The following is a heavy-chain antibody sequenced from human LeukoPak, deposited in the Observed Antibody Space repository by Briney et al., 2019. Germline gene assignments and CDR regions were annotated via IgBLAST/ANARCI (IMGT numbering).Heavy chain of an antibody. CDR3: ARGGASSLPFHY. D-gene: IGHD6-13*01. CDR1: GGSINSHY. J-gene: IGHJ4*02. Sequence: SETLSLTCTVSGGSINSHYWSWIRQPPGKGLVWIGYIYYSGNTKYNPSLESRVTISVDTSKNQFSLRLNSVTAADTAVYYCARGGASSLPFHYWGQGTLVTVSS. V-gene: IGHV4-59*11. CDR2: IYYSGNT.